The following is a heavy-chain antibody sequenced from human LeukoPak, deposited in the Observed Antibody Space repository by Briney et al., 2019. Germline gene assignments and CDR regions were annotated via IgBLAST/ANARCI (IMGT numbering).Heavy chain of an antibody. CDR3: ARALGGDGYNEYNWFDP. CDR1: GGTFSNYA. V-gene: IGHV1-69*05. CDR2: IIPIFGTA. Sequence: GSSVKVSCKASGGTFSNYAISWVRQAPGQGLEWMGGIIPIFGTANYAQKFQGRVTITTDESTSTAYMELSSLRSDDTAVYYCARALGGDGYNEYNWFDPWGQGTLVTVSS. D-gene: IGHD5-24*01. J-gene: IGHJ5*02.